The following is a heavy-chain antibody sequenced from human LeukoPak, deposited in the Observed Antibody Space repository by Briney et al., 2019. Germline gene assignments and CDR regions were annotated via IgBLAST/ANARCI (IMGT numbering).Heavy chain of an antibody. CDR3: ARESAYYDFWSGYYKKYNWFDP. CDR2: ISAYNGNT. J-gene: IGHJ5*02. V-gene: IGHV1-18*01. CDR1: GYTFTSYG. Sequence: VASVKVSCKASGYTFTSYGISWVQQAPGQGLEWMGWISAYNGNTNYAQKLQGRVTMTTDTSTSTAYMELRSLRSDDTAVYYCARESAYYDFWSGYYKKYNWFDPWGQGTLVTVSS. D-gene: IGHD3-3*01.